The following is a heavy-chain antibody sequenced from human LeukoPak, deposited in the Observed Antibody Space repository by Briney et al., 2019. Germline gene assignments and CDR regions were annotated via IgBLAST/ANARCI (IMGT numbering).Heavy chain of an antibody. Sequence: SETLSLTYTASGYSISSGYYSGWIGQPPGKGLEWIGSIYHSGSTYYNPCLKSRVTISVDTSKNQFSLRLRSVTAADTAVYYCARGKSRGSHIDYWGQGTLVTVSS. CDR3: ARGKSRGSHIDY. J-gene: IGHJ4*02. D-gene: IGHD1-26*01. V-gene: IGHV4-38-2*02. CDR1: GYSISSGYY. CDR2: IYHSGST.